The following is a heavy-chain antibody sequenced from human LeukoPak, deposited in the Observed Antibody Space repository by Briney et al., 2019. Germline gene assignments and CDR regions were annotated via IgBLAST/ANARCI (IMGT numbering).Heavy chain of an antibody. Sequence: GGSPRLSSAASGVTFTGNAMSWVPDTPQKRRGRGSCSVGSSDNTHYTESVHGRFSISRDNSKNTLFLAMNSLRAEDTSVYCGAKYLAGSWYYFDCWGQGTLVTVSS. D-gene: IGHD2-8*02. CDR3: AKYLAGSWYYFDC. CDR1: GVTFTGNA. J-gene: IGHJ4*02. CDR2: SVGSSDNT. V-gene: IGHV3-23*01.